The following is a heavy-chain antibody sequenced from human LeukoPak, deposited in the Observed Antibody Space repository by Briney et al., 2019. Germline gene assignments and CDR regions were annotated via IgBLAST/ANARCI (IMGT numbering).Heavy chain of an antibody. D-gene: IGHD2-2*01. J-gene: IGHJ3*02. Sequence: PGGSLRLSCAASGFTFSSYWMHWVRQAPGKGLVWVSFINRDGSSTNYADSVKGRFTISRDNSKNTLYLQMNSLRAEDTAVYYCAGEVGYQLATLDAFDIWGQGTMVTVSS. CDR3: AGEVGYQLATLDAFDI. V-gene: IGHV3-74*01. CDR2: INRDGSST. CDR1: GFTFSSYW.